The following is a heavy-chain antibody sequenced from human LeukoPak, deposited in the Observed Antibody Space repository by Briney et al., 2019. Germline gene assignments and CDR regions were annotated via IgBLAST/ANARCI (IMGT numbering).Heavy chain of an antibody. Sequence: KSSETLSLTCTVSGGPISSSSYYWGWIRQPPGKGLEWIGSIYYSGSTYYNPSLKSRVTISVDTSKNQFSLKLNSVAAADTAVYYCARSLNYDILTGYAFDIWGQGTMVTVSS. CDR1: GGPISSSSYY. J-gene: IGHJ3*02. CDR2: IYYSGST. CDR3: ARSLNYDILTGYAFDI. V-gene: IGHV4-39*07. D-gene: IGHD3-9*01.